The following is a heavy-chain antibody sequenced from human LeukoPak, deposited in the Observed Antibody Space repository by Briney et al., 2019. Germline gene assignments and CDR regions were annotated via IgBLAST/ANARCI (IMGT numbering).Heavy chain of an antibody. V-gene: IGHV3-64D*06. D-gene: IGHD3-3*01. CDR3: VKDEGFLAFFSGDN. CDR2: INSNGRDT. J-gene: IGHJ4*02. CDR1: GFTFSTFA. Sequence: GGSLRLSCSASGFTFSTFAMHWVRQAPGKGLEYLSTINSNGRDTYYADSVKGGFSISRDNSKNTLYFQMRSLRPEDTAVYYCVKDEGFLAFFSGDNWGQGTLVIVSS.